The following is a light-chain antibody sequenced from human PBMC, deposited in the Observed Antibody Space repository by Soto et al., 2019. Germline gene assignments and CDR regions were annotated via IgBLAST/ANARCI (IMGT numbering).Light chain of an antibody. V-gene: IGLV1-40*01. Sequence: QSVLTQPPSVSGAPGQRVTISCTGSSSNIGAGYDVHWYQQLPGTAPKLLLYGNSNRPSGVPDRFSGSKSGTSASLAITGLQAEYEADYYCQSYDSSLSGWVFCGGTQLTVL. J-gene: IGLJ3*02. CDR3: QSYDSSLSGWV. CDR2: GNS. CDR1: SSNIGAGYD.